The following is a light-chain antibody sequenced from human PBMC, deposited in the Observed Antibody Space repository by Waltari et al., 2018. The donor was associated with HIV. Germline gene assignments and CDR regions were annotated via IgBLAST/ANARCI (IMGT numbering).Light chain of an antibody. CDR2: LSS. V-gene: IGKV2-28*01. CDR3: MQALQTPYT. Sequence: EIVMTQSPLSLPVTPGEPASISCRASQSHLHSNGNNYLDWYLQKAGQAPQFLLYLSSSRAAGVPDRFTGSGSGTDFTLKISRVEAEDVGIYYCMQALQTPYTFGQGTKLE. J-gene: IGKJ2*01. CDR1: QSHLHSNGNNY.